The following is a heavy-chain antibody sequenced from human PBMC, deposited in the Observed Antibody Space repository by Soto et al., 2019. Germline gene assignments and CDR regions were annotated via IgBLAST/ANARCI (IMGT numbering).Heavy chain of an antibody. J-gene: IGHJ3*02. CDR3: ARGDYYDSSGPFSDAFDI. CDR2: INWNGGST. V-gene: IGHV3-20*04. D-gene: IGHD3-22*01. CDR1: GFTFTNYW. Sequence: GSLRLSCAASGFTFTNYWMSWVRQAPGKGLEWVSGINWNGGSTGYADSVKGRFTISRDNAKNSLYLQMNSLRAEDTAVYYCARGDYYDSSGPFSDAFDIWGQGTMVTVSS.